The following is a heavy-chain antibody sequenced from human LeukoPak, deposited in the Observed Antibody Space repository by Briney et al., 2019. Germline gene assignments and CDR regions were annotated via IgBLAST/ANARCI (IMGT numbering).Heavy chain of an antibody. CDR1: GFTFSSYA. CDR3: AKKVGGVYVMDV. V-gene: IGHV3-23*01. J-gene: IGHJ6*02. Sequence: PGGSLRLSCAASGFTFSSYAMSWVRQAPGKGLEWVSTLSGSGDSTYYADSVKGRFTISRDNSKNTLFLQMNSLRAEDTAVYYCAKKVGGVYVMDVWGQGTTVTVSS. CDR2: LSGSGDST. D-gene: IGHD3-16*01.